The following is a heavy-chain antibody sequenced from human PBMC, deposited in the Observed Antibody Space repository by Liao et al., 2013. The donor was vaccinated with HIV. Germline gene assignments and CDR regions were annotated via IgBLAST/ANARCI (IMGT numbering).Heavy chain of an antibody. D-gene: IGHD3-10*01. CDR3: ARTRAQIIRGSSSPFDY. V-gene: IGHV4-34*01. Sequence: QAQLQQWGAGLLKPSETLTLTCRVYGGSFRGYYWNWIRQSPGKGLEWIAEIKHSGSTTHNPSLKSRVTMSVDTSKKQFSLKLSSVTAADTAIYYCARTRAQIIRGSSSPFDYWGQGNPSHRL. CDR1: GGSFRGYY. CDR2: IKHSGST. J-gene: IGHJ4*02.